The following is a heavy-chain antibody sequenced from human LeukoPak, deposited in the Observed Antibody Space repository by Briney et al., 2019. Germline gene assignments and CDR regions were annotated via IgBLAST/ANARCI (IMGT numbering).Heavy chain of an antibody. J-gene: IGHJ4*02. CDR1: GGSISSDHFY. CDR3: ARGLRSGGYFDY. V-gene: IGHV4-61*02. CDR2: IYSSGST. D-gene: IGHD2-15*01. Sequence: SETLSLTCTVSGGSISSDHFYWSWIRQPAGKGLEWLGRIYSSGSTNYNPSLKSRVTISVDTSRKYFSLKLSSVTAADTAVYYCARGLRSGGYFDYWGQGTLVTVSS.